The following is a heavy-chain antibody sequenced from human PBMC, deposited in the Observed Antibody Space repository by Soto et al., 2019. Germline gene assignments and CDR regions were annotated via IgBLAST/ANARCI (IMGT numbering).Heavy chain of an antibody. D-gene: IGHD6-6*01. J-gene: IGHJ4*02. CDR1: GYTFTSYD. V-gene: IGHV1-8*01. CDR3: ARGAGVADSSSHFDY. Sequence: QVQLVQSGAEVKKPGASVKVSCKASGYTFTSYDINWVRQATGQGLEWMGWMNPNSGNTGYAQKFQGRVTMTRNTSRSTADRERSSLRSEDTAVDYCARGAGVADSSSHFDYWGQGTLVTVSS. CDR2: MNPNSGNT.